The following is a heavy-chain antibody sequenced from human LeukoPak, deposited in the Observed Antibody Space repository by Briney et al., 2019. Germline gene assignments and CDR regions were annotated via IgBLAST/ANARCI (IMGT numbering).Heavy chain of an antibody. CDR2: IKQDGSEK. CDR3: AKDQAASSPMVTDY. V-gene: IGHV3-7*01. J-gene: IGHJ4*02. CDR1: GFTFSDYW. Sequence: GGSLRLSCVASGFTFSDYWMNWVRQAPGKGLEWMANIKQDGSEKYYVDSVKGRFTTSRDNSKNTLYLQMNSLRAEDTAVYYCAKDQAASSPMVTDYWGQGTLVTVSS. D-gene: IGHD5-18*01.